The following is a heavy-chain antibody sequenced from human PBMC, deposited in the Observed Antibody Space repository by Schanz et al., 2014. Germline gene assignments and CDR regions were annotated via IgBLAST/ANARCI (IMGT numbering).Heavy chain of an antibody. Sequence: QVQLVQSGPEVKKPGSSVKVSCKASRSTFSSYTISWVRQARGQGLEWVGRFIPILDVGNYAQRFQGRVTITADKSSDTAYMELSSLRSEDTAVYYCAREVGLYDRGWFDPWGQGTLVTVSS. V-gene: IGHV1-69*08. J-gene: IGHJ5*02. CDR2: FIPILDVG. CDR3: AREVGLYDRGWFDP. D-gene: IGHD3-22*01. CDR1: RSTFSSYT.